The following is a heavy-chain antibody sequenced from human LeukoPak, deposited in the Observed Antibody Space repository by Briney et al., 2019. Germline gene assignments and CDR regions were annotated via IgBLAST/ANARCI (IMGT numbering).Heavy chain of an antibody. CDR1: GGSFSGYY. J-gene: IGHJ3*02. V-gene: IGHV4-34*01. CDR3: ARVTVSSRLNADAFDI. D-gene: IGHD2-2*01. Sequence: ASETLSLTCAVYGGSFSGYYWTWIRQPPGKGLEWIGEIDPSGNTNFNPSLKSRVTILVDTSQNQFSLRLTSLTAADTAVYYCARVTVSSRLNADAFDIWGQGTMVTVSS. CDR2: IDPSGNT.